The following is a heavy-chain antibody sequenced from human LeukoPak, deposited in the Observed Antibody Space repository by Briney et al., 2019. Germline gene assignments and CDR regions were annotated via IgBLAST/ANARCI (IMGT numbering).Heavy chain of an antibody. D-gene: IGHD3-9*01. CDR2: IIPIFGTA. Sequence: SVKVSCKASGGTFSSYAISWVRQAPGQGLEWMGGIIPIFGTANYAQKFQGRVTITADESTSTAYMELSSLRSEDTAVYYCARENVLRYFDWLLASAPTHDYFDYWGQETLVTVSS. J-gene: IGHJ4*02. CDR1: GGTFSSYA. V-gene: IGHV1-69*13. CDR3: ARENVLRYFDWLLASAPTHDYFDY.